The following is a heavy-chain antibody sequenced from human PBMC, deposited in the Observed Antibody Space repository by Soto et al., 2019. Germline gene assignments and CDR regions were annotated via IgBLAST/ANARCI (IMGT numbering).Heavy chain of an antibody. Sequence: ASVKVSCKASGYTFTSYAMHWVRQAPGQRLEWMGWINAGNGNTKYSQKFQGRVTITRDTSASTAYMELSSLRSEDTAVYYCARSVVVVPRYYYYYYMDVWGKGTTVTVSS. D-gene: IGHD2-2*01. CDR1: GYTFTSYA. V-gene: IGHV1-3*01. J-gene: IGHJ6*03. CDR2: INAGNGNT. CDR3: ARSVVVVPRYYYYYYMDV.